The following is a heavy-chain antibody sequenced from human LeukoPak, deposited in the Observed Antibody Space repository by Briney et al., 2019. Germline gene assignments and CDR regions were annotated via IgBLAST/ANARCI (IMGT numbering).Heavy chain of an antibody. CDR2: ISAYNGNT. CDR1: GYTFTSYG. CDR3: AREFYDSRGYYDY. J-gene: IGHJ4*02. Sequence: ASVRVSCKSSGYTFTSYGISWVRQAPGQGLEWMGWISAYNGNTNYAQKVQGRVTMTTDTYTSTAYMELRSMRSDDTAVYYCAREFYDSRGYYDYWGQGTLVTVSS. D-gene: IGHD3-22*01. V-gene: IGHV1-18*01.